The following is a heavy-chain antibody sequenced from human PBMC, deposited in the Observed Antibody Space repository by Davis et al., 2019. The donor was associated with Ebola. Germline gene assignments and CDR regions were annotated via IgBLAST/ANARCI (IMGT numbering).Heavy chain of an antibody. D-gene: IGHD1-7*01. Sequence: GESLKISCAASGFTFSSYSMNWVRQAPGKGLEWVSSISSSSSYIYYADSVKGRFTISRDNAKNSLYLQMNSLRAEDTAVYFCTVGPTYNWNLYWGQGTLVTVSS. J-gene: IGHJ4*02. V-gene: IGHV3-21*01. CDR3: TVGPTYNWNLY. CDR1: GFTFSSYS. CDR2: ISSSSSYI.